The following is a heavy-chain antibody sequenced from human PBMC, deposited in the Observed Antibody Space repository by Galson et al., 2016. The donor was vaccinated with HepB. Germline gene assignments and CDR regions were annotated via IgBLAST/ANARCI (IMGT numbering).Heavy chain of an antibody. Sequence: TLSLTCTVSGGSITSGSSYYNWIRQPAGKGLEWLGRVDTSGSTNYSPSLKSRVTTSLDTSKNQFSLKLTSVTAADTAVYYCARNVAVFAIRPYYYGVDVWGKGTTVTVSS. CDR2: VDTSGST. J-gene: IGHJ6*04. V-gene: IGHV4-61*02. D-gene: IGHD2-21*01. CDR3: ARNVAVFAIRPYYYGVDV. CDR1: GGSITSGSSY.